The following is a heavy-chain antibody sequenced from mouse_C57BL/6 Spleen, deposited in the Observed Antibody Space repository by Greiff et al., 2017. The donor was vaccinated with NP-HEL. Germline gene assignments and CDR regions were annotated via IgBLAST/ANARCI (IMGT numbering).Heavy chain of an antibody. J-gene: IGHJ2*01. CDR1: GYTFTSYW. V-gene: IGHV1-69*01. Sequence: VQLQQSGAELVMPGASVKLSCKASGYTFTSYWMHWVKQRPGQGLEWIGEIDPSDSYTNYNQKFKGKSTLTVDKSSSTAYMQLSSLTSEDSAVYYCARGELDSSVLLDYWGQGTTLTVSS. D-gene: IGHD3-2*02. CDR3: ARGELDSSVLLDY. CDR2: IDPSDSYT.